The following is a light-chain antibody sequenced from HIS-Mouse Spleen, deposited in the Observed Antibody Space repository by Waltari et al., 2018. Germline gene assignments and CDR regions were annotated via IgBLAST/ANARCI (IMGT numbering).Light chain of an antibody. CDR3: CSYAGSYTLV. J-gene: IGLJ2*01. CDR1: SSDVGGYNY. Sequence: QSALTQPRSVSGSPGQSVTISCTGTSSDVGGYNYVSCYQQHPGKAPKLMIYDVSKRPSGVPDRFSGAKSCNTASLTISGLQAEDEADYYCCSYAGSYTLVFGGGTKLTVL. CDR2: DVS. V-gene: IGLV2-11*01.